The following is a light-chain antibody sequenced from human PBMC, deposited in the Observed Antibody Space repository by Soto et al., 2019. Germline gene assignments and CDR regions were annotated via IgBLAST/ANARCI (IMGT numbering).Light chain of an antibody. J-gene: IGKJ2*01. CDR3: QPYGNPPPNA. V-gene: IGKV3-20*01. CDR1: QSVSSSY. Sequence: EIVLTQSPGTLSLSQGERATLSCRASQSVSSSYLAWYQQKPGQAPRVLIHGASSRATGIPDRFSGSGSGTDFTLTISRLEPEDFAVYFYQPYGNPPPNACGQGTMVEIK. CDR2: GAS.